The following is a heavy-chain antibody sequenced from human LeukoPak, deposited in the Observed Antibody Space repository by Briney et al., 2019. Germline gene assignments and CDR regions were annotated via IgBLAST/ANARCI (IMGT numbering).Heavy chain of an antibody. CDR3: ARDEDSSGWNKLDY. CDR1: GGSFSGYY. D-gene: IGHD6-19*01. Sequence: SETLSLTCAVYGGSFSGYYWSWIRQPPGKGLEWIGEINHSGSTNYNPSLKSRVTISLDTSKNQFSLKLSSVTAADTAVYYCARDEDSSGWNKLDYWGQGTLVTVSS. V-gene: IGHV4-34*01. CDR2: INHSGST. J-gene: IGHJ4*02.